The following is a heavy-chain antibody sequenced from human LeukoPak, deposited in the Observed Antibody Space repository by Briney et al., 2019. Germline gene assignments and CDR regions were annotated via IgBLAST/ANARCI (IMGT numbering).Heavy chain of an antibody. Sequence: ASVKVSCKASGGTFSSYAISWVRQAPGQGLEWMGRIIPILGIANYAQKFQGRVTITADKSTSTAYMELSSLRSEDTAVYYCAHAVTQGVPFDYWGQGTLVTVSS. D-gene: IGHD4-23*01. V-gene: IGHV1-69*04. CDR1: GGTFSSYA. CDR3: AHAVTQGVPFDY. CDR2: IIPILGIA. J-gene: IGHJ4*02.